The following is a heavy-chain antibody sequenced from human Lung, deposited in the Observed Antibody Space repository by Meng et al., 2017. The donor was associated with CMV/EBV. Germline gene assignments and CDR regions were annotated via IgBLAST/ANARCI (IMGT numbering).Heavy chain of an antibody. CDR3: ARGEDIVVENWFDP. CDR2: INSDESST. Sequence: GGSLRLXXAASGFTFSSYWMHWVRQGPGKGVVWVSHINSDESSTSYAGFVKGRLTISRDNAKNTLCLQINSLRAEYTAVYYCARGEDIVVENWFDPWGQGTMVTVSS. CDR1: GFTFSSYW. V-gene: IGHV3-74*01. D-gene: IGHD2-15*01. J-gene: IGHJ5*01.